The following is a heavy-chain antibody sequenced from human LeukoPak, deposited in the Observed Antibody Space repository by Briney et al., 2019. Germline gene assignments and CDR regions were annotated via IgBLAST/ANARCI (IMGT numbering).Heavy chain of an antibody. CDR2: IYYSGST. D-gene: IGHD3-3*01. CDR3: ARAWDIRSGYTY. Sequence: SETLSLTCTVSGGSISSYYWSWIRQPPGKGLEWIGYIYYSGSTNYNPSLKSRVTISVDTSKNQFSLKLSSVTAADTAVYYCARAWDIRSGYTYWGQGTLVTVSS. J-gene: IGHJ4*02. CDR1: GGSISSYY. V-gene: IGHV4-59*01.